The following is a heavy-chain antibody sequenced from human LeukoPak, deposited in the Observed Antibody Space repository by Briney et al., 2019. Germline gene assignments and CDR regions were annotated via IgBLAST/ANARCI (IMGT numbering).Heavy chain of an antibody. D-gene: IGHD6-13*01. CDR3: AKSPPRIAAACTGNDY. J-gene: IGHJ4*02. Sequence: GGSLRLLCAASGFTFSSYAMSWVRPAPGKGLEWVSAISGSGGSTYYADSVKGRFTISRDNSKKTLYLQMNSLRAEDTAVYYCAKSPPRIAAACTGNDYWGQGTLVTVSS. CDR2: ISGSGGST. V-gene: IGHV3-23*01. CDR1: GFTFSSYA.